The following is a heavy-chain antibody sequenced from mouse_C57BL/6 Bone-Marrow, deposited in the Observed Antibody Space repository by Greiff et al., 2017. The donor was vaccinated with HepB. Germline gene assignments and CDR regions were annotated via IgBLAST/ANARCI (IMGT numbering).Heavy chain of an antibody. V-gene: IGHV2-2*01. Sequence: QVQLQQSGPGLVQPSQSLSITCTVSGFSLTSYGVHWVRQSPGKGLEWLGVIWSGGSTDYNAAFISRLSISKDNSKSQVFFKMNSLQADDTAIYYCARKGISSSWYFDVWGTGTTVTVSS. J-gene: IGHJ1*03. CDR1: GFSLTSYG. CDR2: IWSGGST. CDR3: ARKGISSSWYFDV.